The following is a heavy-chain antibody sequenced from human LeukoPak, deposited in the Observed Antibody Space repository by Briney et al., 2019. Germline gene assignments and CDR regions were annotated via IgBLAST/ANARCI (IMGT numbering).Heavy chain of an antibody. V-gene: IGHV4-34*01. CDR2: INHSGST. CDR3: ARIYCSGGSCYYFDY. J-gene: IGHJ4*02. D-gene: IGHD2-15*01. Sequence: SETLSLTCVVYGGSFSDYYWTWIRQPPGKGLEWIGQINHSGSTNYNPSLKSRVTISRDTSKNQFSLKLSSVTAADTAVYYCARIYCSGGSCYYFDYWGQGTLVTVSS. CDR1: GGSFSDYY.